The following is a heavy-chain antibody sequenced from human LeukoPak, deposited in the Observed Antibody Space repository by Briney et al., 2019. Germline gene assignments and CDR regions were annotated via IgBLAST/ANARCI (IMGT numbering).Heavy chain of an antibody. CDR2: INPNSGGT. Sequence: ASVKVSCKASGYTFTGYYMHWVRQAPGQGLGWMGWINPNSGGTNYAQKFQGRVTMTRDTSISTAYMELSSLRSEDTAVYYCATDLGYFDWLLYDYWGQGTLVTASS. D-gene: IGHD3-9*01. J-gene: IGHJ4*02. V-gene: IGHV1-2*02. CDR1: GYTFTGYY. CDR3: ATDLGYFDWLLYDY.